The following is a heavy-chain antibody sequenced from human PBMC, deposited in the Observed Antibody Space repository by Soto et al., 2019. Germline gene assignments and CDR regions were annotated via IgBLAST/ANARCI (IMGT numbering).Heavy chain of an antibody. CDR1: GFTFTTYA. CDR3: AEIAAPLYYYYGMDV. Sequence: GGSLRLSCAAPGFTFTTYAMTWVRQAPGKGLEWVSSIITGSGSTYYADSVKGRFTISRDITKSTLYLQMNSLRAEDTAVYYCAEIAAPLYYYYGMDVWGQGTTVTVSS. CDR2: IITGSGST. V-gene: IGHV3-23*01. D-gene: IGHD6-6*01. J-gene: IGHJ6*02.